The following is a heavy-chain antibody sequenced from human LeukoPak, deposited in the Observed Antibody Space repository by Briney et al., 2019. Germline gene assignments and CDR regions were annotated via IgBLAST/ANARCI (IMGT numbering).Heavy chain of an antibody. CDR3: ARAEGSGSSFDY. V-gene: IGHV3-21*01. CDR2: ISSSSTHI. CDR1: GFPFRSYS. J-gene: IGHJ4*02. Sequence: GGSLRLSCAASGFPFRSYSMNWVRQAPGKGLEWVSSISSSSTHIYYADSVKGRFTISRDNAKNSLYLQMNSLRVEGTAVYYCARAEGSGSSFDYWGQGTLVIVSS. D-gene: IGHD3-10*01.